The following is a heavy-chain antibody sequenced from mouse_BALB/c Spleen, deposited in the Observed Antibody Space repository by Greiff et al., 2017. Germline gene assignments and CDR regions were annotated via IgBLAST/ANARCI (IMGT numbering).Heavy chain of an antibody. Sequence: VKLVESGPGLVAPSQSLSITCTVSGFSLTDYGVSWIRQPPGKGLEWLGVIWGGGSTYYNSALKSRLSISKDNSKSQVFLKMNSLQTDDTAMYYCAKHDYYGSSVYFDVWGAGTTVTVSS. CDR2: IWGGGST. CDR1: GFSLTDYG. V-gene: IGHV2-6-5*01. D-gene: IGHD1-1*01. J-gene: IGHJ1*01. CDR3: AKHDYYGSSVYFDV.